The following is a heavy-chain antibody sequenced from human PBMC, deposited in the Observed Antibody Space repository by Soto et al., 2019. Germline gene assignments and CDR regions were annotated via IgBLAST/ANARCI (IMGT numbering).Heavy chain of an antibody. CDR2: ISAYHGNT. J-gene: IGHJ6*02. CDR1: CYTFTSYG. V-gene: IGHV1-18*01. D-gene: IGHD6-13*01. CDR3: ARDHYDSSSWLRTYYYYYGMDV. Sequence: ASVKVSCKASCYTFTSYGISWVRQAPGQVLEWMGWISAYHGNTNYAQKTQGRVTMTTDTSTSTAYMELRSLRSDDTAVYYCARDHYDSSSWLRTYYYYYGMDVWGQGTTVTVSS.